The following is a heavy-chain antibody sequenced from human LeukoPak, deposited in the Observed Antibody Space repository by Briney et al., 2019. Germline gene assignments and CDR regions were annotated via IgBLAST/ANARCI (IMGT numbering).Heavy chain of an antibody. Sequence: ASVKVSCKASGYTFTSYYMHWVRQAPGKGLEWMGGFDPEDGETIYAQKFQGRVTMTEDTSTDTAYMELSSLRSEDTAVYYCATEGGWYNRVYAFDIWGQGTMVTVSS. J-gene: IGHJ3*02. D-gene: IGHD6-19*01. V-gene: IGHV1-24*01. CDR1: GYTFTSYY. CDR3: ATEGGWYNRVYAFDI. CDR2: FDPEDGET.